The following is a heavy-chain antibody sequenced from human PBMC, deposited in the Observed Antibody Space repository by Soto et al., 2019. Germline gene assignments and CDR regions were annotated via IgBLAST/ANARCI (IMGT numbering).Heavy chain of an antibody. CDR1: GFSFRDAW. D-gene: IGHD3-16*01. CDR2: IKSKPDGETT. V-gene: IGHV3-15*01. CDR3: TADVPGTAYPIDF. Sequence: EVQLVESGGDLVRPGGSLTLSCAASGFSFRDAWINWVRQAPGKGLEWVGRIKSKPDGETTDYAAPVKGRFIISRDDSKNMVYLQMTGLTTEDTAMYYCTADVPGTAYPIDFWGQGALVTVSS. J-gene: IGHJ4*02.